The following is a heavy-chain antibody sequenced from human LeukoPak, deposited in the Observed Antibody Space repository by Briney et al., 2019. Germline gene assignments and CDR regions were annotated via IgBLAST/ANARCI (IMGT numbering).Heavy chain of an antibody. V-gene: IGHV4-39*01. CDR2: IYYSGST. CDR3: ARHRSGGSYYEPTDY. Sequence: MASETLSLTCTVSGGSISSRSYYWGWIRQPPGKGLEWIGSIYYSGSTYYTPSLKSRVTISVDTSKNQFSLKLSSVTAADTAVYYCARHRSGGSYYEPTDYWGQGTLVTVSS. J-gene: IGHJ4*02. CDR1: GGSISSRSYY. D-gene: IGHD1-26*01.